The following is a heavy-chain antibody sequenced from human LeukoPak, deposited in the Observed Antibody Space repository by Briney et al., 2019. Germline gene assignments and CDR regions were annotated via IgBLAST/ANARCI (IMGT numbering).Heavy chain of an antibody. CDR3: FGYRQWLKYNFDF. D-gene: IGHD5-12*01. CDR1: GGSIGRSNYY. V-gene: IGHV4-39*03. Sequence: SETLSLTCSVSGGSIGRSNYYWGWIRQPPGKGLEWIGSIYSTGTTYYSPSLKSRLTMSVDTSKNEFSLKVNSVTAADTAVYYCFGYRQWLKYNFDFWGQGALVTVSS. J-gene: IGHJ4*02. CDR2: IYSTGTT.